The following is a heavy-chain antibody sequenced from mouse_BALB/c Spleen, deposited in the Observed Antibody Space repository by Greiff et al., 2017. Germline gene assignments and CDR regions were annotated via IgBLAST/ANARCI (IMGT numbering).Heavy chain of an antibody. CDR1: GYTFTSYY. CDR3: TRTYYRYEYYFDD. Sequence: QVQLQQPGAELVKPGASVKLSCKASGYTFTSYYMYWVKQRPGQGLEWIGEINPSNGGTNFNEKFKSKATLTVDKSSSTAYMQLSSLTSEDSAVYYCTRTYYRYEYYFDDWGQGTTLTVSS. J-gene: IGHJ2*01. V-gene: IGHV1S81*02. D-gene: IGHD2-14*01. CDR2: INPSNGGT.